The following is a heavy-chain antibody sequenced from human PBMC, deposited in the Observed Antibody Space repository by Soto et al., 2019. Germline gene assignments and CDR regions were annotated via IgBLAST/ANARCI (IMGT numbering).Heavy chain of an antibody. CDR1: GYTFTSYV. J-gene: IGHJ5*02. CDR3: ARDRRIYSSSFLYPYWLEP. D-gene: IGHD6-13*01. Sequence: QVQLVQSGAEVKKPGASVKVSCKASGYTFTSYVMHWVRQAPGQRLEWMGWINGGNGNTKYLQKFQGRVIITRDTSATIVYMELSSRRSEATAVDYCARDRRIYSSSFLYPYWLEPWGQGTTVTVTS. CDR2: INGGNGNT. V-gene: IGHV1-3*01.